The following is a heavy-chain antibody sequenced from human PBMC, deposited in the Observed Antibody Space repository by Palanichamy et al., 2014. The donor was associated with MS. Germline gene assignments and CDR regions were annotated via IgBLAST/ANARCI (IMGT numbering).Heavy chain of an antibody. Sequence: QVRLVQSGAEVKKPGASVKVSRKVSGYTLTELSMHWVRQAPGKGLEWMGGLDPEDGETIYAQKFQDRVTMTEDTSTETAYMELSGLRSEDTAVYYCTSGRGYSPVEGFSYWGQGTLVTVSS. CDR2: LDPEDGET. D-gene: IGHD5-18*01. J-gene: IGHJ4*02. CDR3: TSGRGYSPVEGFSY. CDR1: GYTLTELS. V-gene: IGHV1-24*01.